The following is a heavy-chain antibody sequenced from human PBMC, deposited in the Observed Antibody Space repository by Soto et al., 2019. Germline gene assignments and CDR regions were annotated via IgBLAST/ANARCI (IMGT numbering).Heavy chain of an antibody. J-gene: IGHJ6*02. CDR1: GYSFAGYW. CDR3: ARRGQYCSGGSCSPHYYGLDV. D-gene: IGHD2-15*01. V-gene: IGHV5-10-1*01. CDR2: IDPSDSQT. Sequence: GESLKISCKGSGYSFAGYWITWVRQKPGKGLEWMGRIDPSDSQTYYSPSFRGHVTISVTKSITTVFLQWSSLKASDTAMYYCARRGQYCSGGSCSPHYYGLDVWGQGTTVTGSS.